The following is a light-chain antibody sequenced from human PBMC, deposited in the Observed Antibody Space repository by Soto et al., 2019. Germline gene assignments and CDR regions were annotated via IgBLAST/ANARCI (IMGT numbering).Light chain of an antibody. CDR3: QQSYSTLWT. CDR1: QTISSW. Sequence: DIQMTQSPSTLSGSLGDRFTITCRASQTISSWLAWYQQKPGKAPKLLIYAASSLQSGVPSRFSGSGSGTDFTLTISSLQPEDFATYYCQQSYSTLWTFGQGTKVDIK. J-gene: IGKJ1*01. CDR2: AAS. V-gene: IGKV1-39*01.